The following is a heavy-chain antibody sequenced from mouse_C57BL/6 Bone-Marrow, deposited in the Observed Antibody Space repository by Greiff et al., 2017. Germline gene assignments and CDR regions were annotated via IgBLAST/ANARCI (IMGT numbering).Heavy chain of an antibody. Sequence: VQLQESGAELARPGASVKLSCKASGYTFTSYGISWVKQRTGQGLEWIGEIYPRSGNTYYNEKFKGKATLTADKSSSTAYMELRSLTSEDSAVYFCAREGGYYDAMDYWGQGTSVTVSS. J-gene: IGHJ4*01. D-gene: IGHD2-2*01. CDR3: AREGGYYDAMDY. CDR2: IYPRSGNT. V-gene: IGHV1-81*01. CDR1: GYTFTSYG.